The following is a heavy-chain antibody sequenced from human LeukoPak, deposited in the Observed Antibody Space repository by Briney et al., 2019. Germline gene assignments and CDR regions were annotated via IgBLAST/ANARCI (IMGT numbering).Heavy chain of an antibody. Sequence: SETLSLTCTVSGGSTSSYYWGWIRQPPGKGLEWIGYIYYSGSTNYNPSLKSRVTISVDTSKNQFSLKLSSVTAADTAVYYCARGIVGANAYFDYWGQGTLVTVSS. CDR1: GGSTSSYY. V-gene: IGHV4-59*01. J-gene: IGHJ4*02. D-gene: IGHD1-26*01. CDR3: ARGIVGANAYFDY. CDR2: IYYSGST.